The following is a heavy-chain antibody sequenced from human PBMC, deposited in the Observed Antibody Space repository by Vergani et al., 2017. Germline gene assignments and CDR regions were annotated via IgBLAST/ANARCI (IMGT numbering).Heavy chain of an antibody. J-gene: IGHJ5*02. CDR3: AKDLGTSSGGGWFDP. D-gene: IGHD6-6*01. V-gene: IGHV3-9*02. Sequence: EVQLEESGGGLVLPGRFLRLSCVASGFTSAGYAMHWVRQAPGKSLEWVSGISWNSNSIGYADSVKGRFTISRDNAKNSLYLQMNSLRAEDTALYYCAKDLGTSSGGGWFDPWGQGTLVTVSS. CDR1: GFTSAGYA. CDR2: ISWNSNSI.